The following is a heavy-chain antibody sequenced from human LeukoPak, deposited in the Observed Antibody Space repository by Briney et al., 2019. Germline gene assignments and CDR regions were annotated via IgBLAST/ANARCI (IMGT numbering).Heavy chain of an antibody. Sequence: SGGSLRLSCAASGFTFSDYYMSWIRQAPGKGLEWVSYISSSGSTIYYADSVKGRFTISRDNAKNLLYLQMNSLRAEDTAVYYCARDYGDYVNWFDPWGQGTLVTVSS. D-gene: IGHD4-17*01. CDR2: ISSSGSTI. V-gene: IGHV3-11*04. J-gene: IGHJ5*02. CDR3: ARDYGDYVNWFDP. CDR1: GFTFSDYY.